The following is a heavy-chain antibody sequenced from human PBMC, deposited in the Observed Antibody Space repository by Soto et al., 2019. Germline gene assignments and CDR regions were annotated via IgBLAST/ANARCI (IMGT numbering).Heavy chain of an antibody. CDR1: GFTFSSYG. CDR3: AKDGGAYSGATVVDY. J-gene: IGHJ4*02. Sequence: QVQLVESGGGVVQPGRSLRLYCGASGFTFSSYGMNWVRQAPGKGLEWVTVISYDGSNKYYADSVKGRFTISRDNSKNTLYLQMNSLRAEDTAVYYCAKDGGAYSGATVVDYWGQGTLVTVSS. D-gene: IGHD1-26*01. CDR2: ISYDGSNK. V-gene: IGHV3-30*18.